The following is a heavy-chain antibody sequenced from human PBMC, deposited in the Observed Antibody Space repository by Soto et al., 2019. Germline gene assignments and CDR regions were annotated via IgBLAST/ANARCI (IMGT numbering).Heavy chain of an antibody. Sequence: TLSLTCTVSGGPISSGAYYWSWMRQHPGKGLEWIGYIYNSGSSYYNPSLKSRVTISVDTSKNQFSLKLSSVTAADTAVYYCARVSYGMDVWGQGTTVTVSS. J-gene: IGHJ6*02. CDR2: IYNSGSS. V-gene: IGHV4-31*03. CDR1: GGPISSGAYY. CDR3: ARVSYGMDV.